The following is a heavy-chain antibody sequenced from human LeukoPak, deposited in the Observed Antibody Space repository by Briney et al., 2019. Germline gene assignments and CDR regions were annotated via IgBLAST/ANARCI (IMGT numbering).Heavy chain of an antibody. V-gene: IGHV1-18*01. CDR2: ISPYSGNT. J-gene: IGHJ4*02. D-gene: IGHD6-13*01. CDR1: GYTFTSYG. CDR3: ARARSVSSTWDY. Sequence: KPGASVKVSCKASGYTFTSYGISWVRQAPGQGLEWMGWISPYSGNTNYAQKLQGRVTITADTSTSTAYMELRSLISDDTAVYYCARARSVSSTWDYWGQGTLVTAPS.